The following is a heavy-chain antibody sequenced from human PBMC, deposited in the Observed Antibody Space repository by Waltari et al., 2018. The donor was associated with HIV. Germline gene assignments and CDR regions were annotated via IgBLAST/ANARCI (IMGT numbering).Heavy chain of an antibody. CDR1: GYTFTGYY. V-gene: IGHV1-2*02. CDR3: ARDEAQVLRAMGY. Sequence: QVQLVQSGAEVKKPGASVKVSCKASGYTFTGYYMHWVRQAPGQGLEWMGGINPNSGGTNYAQKLQGRVTMTRDTSISTAYMELSRLRSDDTAVYYCARDEAQVLRAMGYWGQGTLVTVSS. CDR2: INPNSGGT. J-gene: IGHJ4*02. D-gene: IGHD3-16*01.